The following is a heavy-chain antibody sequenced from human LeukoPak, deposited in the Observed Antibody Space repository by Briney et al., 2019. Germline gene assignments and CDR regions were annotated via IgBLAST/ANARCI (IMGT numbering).Heavy chain of an antibody. CDR3: AREVSEGFDF. Sequence: GGSLRLSCAASGFTFSSYSMNWVRQAPGKGLEWVSSFGTRSASIYHAGSVKGRFAISRDNAKNLLYLQMNSLRAEDTALYYCAREVSEGFDFWGQGTLVTVSS. V-gene: IGHV3-21*01. CDR2: FGTRSASI. CDR1: GFTFSSYS. J-gene: IGHJ4*02. D-gene: IGHD3-22*01.